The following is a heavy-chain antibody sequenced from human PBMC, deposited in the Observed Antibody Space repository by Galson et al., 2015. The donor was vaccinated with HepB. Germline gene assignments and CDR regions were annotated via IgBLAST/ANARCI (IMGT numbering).Heavy chain of an antibody. J-gene: IGHJ4*02. CDR3: ARAMATMVRGVIRGRFFDY. Sequence: CAISGDSVSSNNAAWNWIRQSPSRGLEWLGRTYYRSKWYNDYAVSVRSRITINPDTSKNQFSLQLNSVTPEDTAVYYCARAMATMVRGVIRGRFFDYWGQGTLVTVSS. CDR2: TYYRSKWYN. D-gene: IGHD3-10*01. CDR1: GDSVSSNNAA. V-gene: IGHV6-1*01.